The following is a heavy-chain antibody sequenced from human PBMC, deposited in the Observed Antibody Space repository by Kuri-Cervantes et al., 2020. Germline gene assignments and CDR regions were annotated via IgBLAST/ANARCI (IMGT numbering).Heavy chain of an antibody. CDR3: ARGPGFGVVIMPTHYMDV. V-gene: IGHV1-18*01. Sequence: ASVKVSCKASSYTFTSYGISWVRQAPGQGLEWMGWISAYNGNTNYAQKLQGRVTMTTDTSTSTAYMELRSLRSDDTAVYYCARGPGFGVVIMPTHYMDVWGKGTTVTVSS. J-gene: IGHJ6*03. CDR1: SYTFTSYG. CDR2: ISAYNGNT. D-gene: IGHD3-3*01.